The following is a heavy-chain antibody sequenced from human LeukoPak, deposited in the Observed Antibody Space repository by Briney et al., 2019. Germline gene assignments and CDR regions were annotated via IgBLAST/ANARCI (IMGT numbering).Heavy chain of an antibody. D-gene: IGHD1-26*01. CDR3: VKDFRGDRGSTHFDS. V-gene: IGHV3-43*01. Sequence: GGSLRLSCATSGFTFGDYTMHWVRHAPGKSLEWVSLISSDGHWPFYVDSVQGRFTISRDLSKNSLYLQMNTLKAEDTAFYYCVKDFRGDRGSTHFDSWGQGTLVTVSS. CDR1: GFTFGDYT. J-gene: IGHJ4*02. CDR2: ISSDGHWP.